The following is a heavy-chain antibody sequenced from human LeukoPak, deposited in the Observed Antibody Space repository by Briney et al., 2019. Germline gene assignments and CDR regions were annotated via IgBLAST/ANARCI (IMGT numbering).Heavy chain of an antibody. CDR3: ARSGEMGATDYFDY. CDR2: ISGNNGNT. J-gene: IGHJ4*02. CDR1: GYTFTSYG. Sequence: ASVKVSCKTSGYTFTSYGISWVRQAPGQGLEWMGWISGNNGNTNYAQKLQGRVTMTTDTSTSTAYMELRSLRSDDTAVYYCARSGEMGATDYFDYWGQGTLVTVSS. V-gene: IGHV1-18*01. D-gene: IGHD1-26*01.